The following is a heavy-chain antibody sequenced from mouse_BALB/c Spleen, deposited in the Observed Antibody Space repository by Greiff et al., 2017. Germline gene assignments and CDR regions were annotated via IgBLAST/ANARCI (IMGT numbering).Heavy chain of an antibody. CDR3: TRSRDGYSAMDY. CDR2: INPSNGGT. V-gene: IGHV1S81*02. J-gene: IGHJ4*01. Sequence: VQLQESGAELVKPGASVTLSCKASGYTFTSYYMYWVKQRPGQGLEWIGEINPSNGGTTFNEKFKSKATLTVDKSSSTADMQLSSLTSEDSAVYYCTRSRDGYSAMDYWGQGTSVTVSS. CDR1: GYTFTSYY. D-gene: IGHD2-3*01.